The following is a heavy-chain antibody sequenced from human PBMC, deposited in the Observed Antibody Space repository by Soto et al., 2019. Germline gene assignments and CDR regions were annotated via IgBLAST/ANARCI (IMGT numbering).Heavy chain of an antibody. Sequence: EVQLLESGGGLVQPGGSLRLSCAASGFTFSSYDMSWVRQPPGKGLEWVSAITGNGRRTYYADSVKGRFTISRDNSRNTIYLQMNSLRAEDTAVYYCVKERGYRYGGDWGQGTRVTVSS. CDR1: GFTFSSYD. CDR2: ITGNGRRT. V-gene: IGHV3-23*01. J-gene: IGHJ4*02. D-gene: IGHD5-18*01. CDR3: VKERGYRYGGD.